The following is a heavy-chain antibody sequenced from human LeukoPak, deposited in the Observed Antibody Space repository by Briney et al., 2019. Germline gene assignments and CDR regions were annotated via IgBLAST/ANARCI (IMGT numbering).Heavy chain of an antibody. Sequence: GGSLRLSCAASGFTFSSYAMSWVRQAPGKGLEWVSAISGSGGSTYYADSVKGRFTISRDNSKNTLYLQMNSLRAEDTAVYYCAKEGRAWELLGLSIDPWGQGTLVTVSS. D-gene: IGHD1-26*01. CDR2: ISGSGGST. CDR3: AKEGRAWELLGLSIDP. CDR1: GFTFSSYA. J-gene: IGHJ5*02. V-gene: IGHV3-23*01.